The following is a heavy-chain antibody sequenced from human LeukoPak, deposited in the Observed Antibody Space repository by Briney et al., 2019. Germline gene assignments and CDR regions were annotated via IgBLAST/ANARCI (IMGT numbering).Heavy chain of an antibody. CDR3: ARLTRLSTSPDRYYLDY. CDR1: GDSISSYY. CDR2: IYTSGGT. D-gene: IGHD6-6*01. V-gene: IGHV4-4*09. J-gene: IGHJ4*02. Sequence: PSETLSLTCTVSGDSISSYYWSWVRQPPGKGLEWIGYIYTSGGTNYIPSLKGRVTISIDTSKNQFSLKLSSVTAADSAVYYCARLTRLSTSPDRYYLDYWGQGTLVTVSS.